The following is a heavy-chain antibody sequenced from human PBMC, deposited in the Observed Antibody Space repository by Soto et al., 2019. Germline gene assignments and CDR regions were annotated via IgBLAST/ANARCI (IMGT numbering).Heavy chain of an antibody. CDR3: SRSGGGGTNDY. Sequence: QVQLVQSGAEVKKPGSSVKVSCKASGGTFSSYAISWGRQAPGQGLEWMGGIIPIFGKANYAQKFQGRVTITAEESTCTAYMELSSLRSEDKAVDYCSRSGGGGTNDYWGQGTLVTVSS. D-gene: IGHD2-15*01. V-gene: IGHV1-69*12. CDR1: GGTFSSYA. J-gene: IGHJ4*02. CDR2: IIPIFGKA.